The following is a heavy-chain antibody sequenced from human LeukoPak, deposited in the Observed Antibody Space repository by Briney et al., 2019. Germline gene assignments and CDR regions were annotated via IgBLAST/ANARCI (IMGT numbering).Heavy chain of an antibody. J-gene: IGHJ3*02. CDR3: ARVSGVVANAFDI. CDR1: GYTFTGYY. Sequence: ASVTVSCKASGYTFTGYYMHWVRQAPGQGLEWMGRINPNSGGTNYAQKFQGRVTMTRDTSISTAYMELSRLRSDDTAVYYCARVSGVVANAFDIWGQGTMVTVSS. V-gene: IGHV1-2*06. CDR2: INPNSGGT. D-gene: IGHD3-10*01.